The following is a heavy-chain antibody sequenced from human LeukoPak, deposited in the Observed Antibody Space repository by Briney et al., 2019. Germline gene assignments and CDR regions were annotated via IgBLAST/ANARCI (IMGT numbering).Heavy chain of an antibody. D-gene: IGHD5-12*01. CDR3: ARGRVVRYSGYDYLVDY. V-gene: IGHV1-8*01. J-gene: IGHJ4*02. Sequence: ASVKVSCKASGYTFTSYDINWVRQATGQGLEWMGWMNPNSGNTGYAQKFQGRVTMTRNTSISTAHMELSSLRSEDTAVYYCARGRVVRYSGYDYLVDYWGQGTLVTVSS. CDR1: GYTFTSYD. CDR2: MNPNSGNT.